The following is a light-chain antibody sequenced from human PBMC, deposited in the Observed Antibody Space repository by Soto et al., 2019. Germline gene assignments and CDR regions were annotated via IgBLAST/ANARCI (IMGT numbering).Light chain of an antibody. J-gene: IGKJ1*01. CDR1: QSVSTY. Sequence: MVLTQSPATLSLSPGERATLSSRASQSVSTYLAWYQQKPGQAPRLFIYDASNRATGIPDRFSGSGSGTEFTLTISGLQSDDFAVYYCQQFNNWPPWTFGQGTKVDIK. CDR3: QQFNNWPPWT. CDR2: DAS. V-gene: IGKV3-11*01.